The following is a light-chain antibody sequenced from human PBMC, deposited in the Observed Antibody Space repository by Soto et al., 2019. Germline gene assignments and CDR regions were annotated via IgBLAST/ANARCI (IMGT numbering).Light chain of an antibody. CDR1: QSVFSNSKNRNH. CDR3: QQHYISPIT. J-gene: IGKJ5*01. V-gene: IGKV4-1*01. CDR2: WAS. Sequence: EIVMTQSRDSLAVCLCGWATFNCKSNQSVFSNSKNRNHLTWYQQKPGQPPKLLIYWASTRESGVPDRFTGSGSGTDFTLTINSLQSEHVVVDYCQQHYISPITYGQGTRLEIK.